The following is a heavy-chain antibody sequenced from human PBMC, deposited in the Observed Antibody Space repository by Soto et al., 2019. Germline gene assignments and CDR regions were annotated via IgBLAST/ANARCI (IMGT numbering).Heavy chain of an antibody. J-gene: IGHJ6*01. CDR1: GLAFSNYA. D-gene: IGHD3-3*01. V-gene: IGHV3-23*01. CDR3: AKGFWSGFPYGMDV. Sequence: EVQLLESGGGLVQPGGSLRLSCAASGLAFSNYAMTWVRQAPGKGLEWVAAISGGGGSTYYADSVKGRFTISRDNSKNTLYLQMSSLRAEDTAVYLCAKGFWSGFPYGMDVWCQGTTVTVSS. CDR2: ISGGGGST.